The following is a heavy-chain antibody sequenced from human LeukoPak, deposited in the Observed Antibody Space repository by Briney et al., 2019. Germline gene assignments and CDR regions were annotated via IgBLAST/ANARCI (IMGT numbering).Heavy chain of an antibody. Sequence: SETLSLTCTVSGGSISSSSYYWGWIRQPPGKGLEWIRSIYYSGSTYYNPSLKSRVTISVDTSKNQFSLKLSSVTAADTAVYYCARVKYYYDSSGYKRTLNWFDPWGQGTLVTVSS. V-gene: IGHV4-39*07. J-gene: IGHJ5*02. CDR2: IYYSGST. CDR3: ARVKYYYDSSGYKRTLNWFDP. CDR1: GGSISSSSYY. D-gene: IGHD3-22*01.